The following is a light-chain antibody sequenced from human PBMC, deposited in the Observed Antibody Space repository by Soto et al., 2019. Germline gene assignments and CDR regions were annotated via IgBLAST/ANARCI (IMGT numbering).Light chain of an antibody. V-gene: IGKV3-11*01. J-gene: IGKJ1*01. CDR1: QSVSRY. CDR3: HQRSNWPWT. Sequence: EIVLTHSPGTLSLSPWEIATLSCRASQSVSRYLAWYQHKVGQAPRLLIYDASSRATGIPARFSGSGSGTDFTLTISSLEPEDFAVYYCHQRSNWPWTFGQGTKVDI. CDR2: DAS.